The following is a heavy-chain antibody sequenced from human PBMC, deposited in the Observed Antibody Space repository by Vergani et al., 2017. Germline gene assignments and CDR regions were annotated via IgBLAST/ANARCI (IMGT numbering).Heavy chain of an antibody. V-gene: IGHV1-2*02. J-gene: IGHJ4*02. Sequence: VQLVESGGGLVQPGRSLRLSCAASGYTFTGYYMHWVRQAPGQGLEWMGWINPNSGGTNYAQKFQGRVTMTRDTSISTAYMELSRLRSDDTAVYYCARGQWLPTLSFDYWGQGTLVTVSS. CDR3: ARGQWLPTLSFDY. CDR2: INPNSGGT. CDR1: GYTFTGYY. D-gene: IGHD6-19*01.